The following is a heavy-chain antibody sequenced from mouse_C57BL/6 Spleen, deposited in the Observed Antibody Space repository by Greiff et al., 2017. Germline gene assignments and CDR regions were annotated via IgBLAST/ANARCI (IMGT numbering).Heavy chain of an antibody. CDR2: IYWDDDK. J-gene: IGHJ1*03. V-gene: IGHV8-12*01. Sequence: QVTLKVSGPGILQSSQTLSLTCSFSGFSLSTSGMGVSWIRQPSGKGLEWLAHIYWDDDKRYNPSLKSRLTLSKDTSRNQVFLKITSVDTADTATYYCARTQTVVALYWYFDVWGTGTTVTVSS. D-gene: IGHD1-1*01. CDR3: ARTQTVVALYWYFDV. CDR1: GFSLSTSGMG.